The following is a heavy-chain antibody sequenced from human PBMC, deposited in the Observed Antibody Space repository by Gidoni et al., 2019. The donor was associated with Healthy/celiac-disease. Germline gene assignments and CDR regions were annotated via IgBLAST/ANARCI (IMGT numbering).Heavy chain of an antibody. D-gene: IGHD6-25*01. J-gene: IGHJ4*02. CDR2: IIPIFGTA. V-gene: IGHV1-69*01. CDR3: ARGVAAATPTFHY. Sequence: QVQLVQSCAEVQKPGSSVKVSCMASCCTFISYAISWVRQAPGQGRECMGGIIPIFGTANYAQKLQGRVTITADECTSKGYMELSSLRDEETAVYYCARGVAAATPTFHYWGKGTLVTVSS. CDR1: CCTFISYA.